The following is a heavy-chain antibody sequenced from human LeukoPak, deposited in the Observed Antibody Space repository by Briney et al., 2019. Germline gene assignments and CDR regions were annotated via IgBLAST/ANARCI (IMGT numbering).Heavy chain of an antibody. CDR3: AKVTTDCSSTSCFLPYAFDF. CDR1: GFTFNISA. CDR2: ISASGSGT. V-gene: IGHV3-23*01. Sequence: GGSLRLSCGASGFTFNISAINWVRQAPGRGLEWVSSISASGSGTFYADSVKGRFAISRDNSRNMVFLLMNTLRAEDTAIYYCAKVTTDCSSTSCFLPYAFDFWGQGTMVAVSS. D-gene: IGHD2-2*01. J-gene: IGHJ3*01.